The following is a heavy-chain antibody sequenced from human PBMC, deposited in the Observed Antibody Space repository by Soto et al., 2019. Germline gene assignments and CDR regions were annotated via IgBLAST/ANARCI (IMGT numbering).Heavy chain of an antibody. J-gene: IGHJ4*02. Sequence: EVQLVESGGGLVKPGGSLRLSCAASGFTFTSNNIYWFRQAPGKGLEWVSSISPYDHSFYYADSVKGRFTVSKDNAKSSVFLQMDSLRAEDTAIYYCARELSTIIRAYNWGQGTLVTVSS. D-gene: IGHD3-10*01. CDR3: ARELSTIIRAYN. CDR1: GFTFTSNN. V-gene: IGHV3-21*02. CDR2: ISPYDHSF.